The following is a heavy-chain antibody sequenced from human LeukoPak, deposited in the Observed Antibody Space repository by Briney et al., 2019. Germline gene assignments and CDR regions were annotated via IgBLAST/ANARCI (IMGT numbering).Heavy chain of an antibody. CDR2: IWNDGSKK. CDR3: ARDLTTVTTGRLGY. D-gene: IGHD4-17*01. Sequence: GGSLRLSCAASGFTFSSYGMHWVRQAPGKGLEWVAVIWNDGSKKHYADSVKGRFTVSRDNSKNTLYLQMNSLRAEDTAAYYCARDLTTVTTGRLGYWGQGALVTVSS. CDR1: GFTFSSYG. J-gene: IGHJ4*02. V-gene: IGHV3-33*08.